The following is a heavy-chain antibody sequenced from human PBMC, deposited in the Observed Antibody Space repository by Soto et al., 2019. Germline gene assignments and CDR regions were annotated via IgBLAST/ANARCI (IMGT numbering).Heavy chain of an antibody. CDR2: INHSGST. CDR1: GGSFSGYY. V-gene: IGHV4-34*01. Sequence: SETLSLTCAVYGGSFSGYYWSWIRQPPGKGLEWIGEINHSGSTNYNPSLKSRVTISVDTSKNQFSLKLSSVTAADTAVYYCARGREIWGDYFDYWGQGTLVTVSS. CDR3: ARGREIWGDYFDY. J-gene: IGHJ4*02. D-gene: IGHD3-16*01.